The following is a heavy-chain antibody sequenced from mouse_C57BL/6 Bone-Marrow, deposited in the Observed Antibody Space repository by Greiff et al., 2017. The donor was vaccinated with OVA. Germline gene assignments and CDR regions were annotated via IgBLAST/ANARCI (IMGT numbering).Heavy chain of an antibody. CDR2: IDPADGET. CDR3: ARAGGSVDGYFDV. J-gene: IGHJ1*03. CDR1: GFTITDYW. Sequence: VQLQQSGAELVKPGASVKLSCTASGFTITDYWMHWVKQRTEQGLEWIGKIDPADGETKYAPKFQGKATMTADTSSNTAYLQLSSLTSEDTAVYYCARAGGSVDGYFDVWGTGTTVTVSS. V-gene: IGHV14-2*01. D-gene: IGHD1-1*01.